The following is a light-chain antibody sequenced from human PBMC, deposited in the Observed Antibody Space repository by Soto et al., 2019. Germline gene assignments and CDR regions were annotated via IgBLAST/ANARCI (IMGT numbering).Light chain of an antibody. J-gene: IGLJ1*01. CDR1: SSDVGGYNY. CDR3: SSYTSSITYV. Sequence: QSALTQPASGSGSPGQSITISCTGTSSDVGGYNYVSWYQQHPGKAPKLMIYDVSNRPSGVSNRFSGSKSGNTASLTISGLQAEDEADYYCSSYTSSITYVFGTGTKV. CDR2: DVS. V-gene: IGLV2-14*01.